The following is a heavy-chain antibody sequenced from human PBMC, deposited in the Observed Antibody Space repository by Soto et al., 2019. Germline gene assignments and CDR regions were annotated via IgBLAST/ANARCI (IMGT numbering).Heavy chain of an antibody. D-gene: IGHD2-15*01. J-gene: IGHJ5*02. CDR3: ARRSCTGGSCYWFDP. V-gene: IGHV3-11*06. CDR1: GFTFSDYY. Sequence: GGSLRLSCAASGFTFSDYYMTWIRQAPGKGLEWVSYISSSSSYTNYADSVRGRFSISRDNAKNSLYLQMNSLRGEDTAVYYSARRSCTGGSCYWFDPWGQGTLVTVSS. CDR2: ISSSSSYT.